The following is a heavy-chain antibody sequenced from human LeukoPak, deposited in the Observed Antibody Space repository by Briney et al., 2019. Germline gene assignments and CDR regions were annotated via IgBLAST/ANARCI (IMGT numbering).Heavy chain of an antibody. CDR3: TKDYGLDY. Sequence: PGGSLRLSCAASGFTFSNAWMTWVRQAPGKGLEWVGRIKSITAGGTTDYAAPVKGRFTISRDDSKNTLYLQMNSLKSEDTAVYYCTKDYGLDYWGQGTLVTVSS. J-gene: IGHJ4*02. V-gene: IGHV3-15*01. CDR2: IKSITAGGTT. CDR1: GFTFSNAW. D-gene: IGHD4-17*01.